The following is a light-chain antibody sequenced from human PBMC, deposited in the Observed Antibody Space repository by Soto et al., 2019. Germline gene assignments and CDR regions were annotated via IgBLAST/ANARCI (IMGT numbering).Light chain of an antibody. Sequence: NFVLTQPHSVSESPGKTLSISCTRSSGSIANNYVQWYQQRPGSAPTTVIYENNQRLSGVPDRFSGSTDGSSNSASLTISGPQTEDEDDYYCQSYDRDFVVFGGGTKLTVL. CDR2: ENN. V-gene: IGLV6-57*04. CDR3: QSYDRDFVV. J-gene: IGLJ2*01. CDR1: SGSIANNY.